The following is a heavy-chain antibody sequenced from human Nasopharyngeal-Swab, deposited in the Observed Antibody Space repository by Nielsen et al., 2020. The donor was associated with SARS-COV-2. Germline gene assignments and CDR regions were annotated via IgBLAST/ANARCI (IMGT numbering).Heavy chain of an antibody. Sequence: SLKISCAASGFSFGDYAMHWVRQPLGKGLEWVSGISWNSGYIGHADSVEGRFTISRDNAKNSLYLQMNSLRPEDTALYYCVKDGDSGYDYLGYWGQGTLVTVSS. V-gene: IGHV3-9*01. CDR2: ISWNSGYI. J-gene: IGHJ4*02. CDR1: GFSFGDYA. D-gene: IGHD5-12*01. CDR3: VKDGDSGYDYLGY.